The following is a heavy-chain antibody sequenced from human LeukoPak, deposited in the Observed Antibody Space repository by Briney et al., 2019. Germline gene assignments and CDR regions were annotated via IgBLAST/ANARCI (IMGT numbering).Heavy chain of an antibody. V-gene: IGHV3-48*03. Sequence: GGSLRLSGAASGFTFSSYEMNWVRQAPGKGLEWVSYISSSGSTIYYADSVKGRFTISRDNAKNSLYLQMNSLRAEDTAVYYCARDDSLGWFGESPFDYWGQGTLVTVSS. D-gene: IGHD3-10*01. CDR2: ISSSGSTI. CDR1: GFTFSSYE. J-gene: IGHJ4*02. CDR3: ARDDSLGWFGESPFDY.